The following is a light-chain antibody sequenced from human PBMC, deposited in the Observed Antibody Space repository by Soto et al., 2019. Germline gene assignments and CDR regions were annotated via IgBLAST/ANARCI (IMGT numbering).Light chain of an antibody. CDR1: RTIGTN. J-gene: IGKJ4*01. CDR2: TTS. CDR3: REYADWPLT. V-gene: IGKV3-15*01. Sequence: IVMTQSPATLSVSPGESASLSCRASRTIGTNLGWYQQKPGQAPRLLISTTSTRATGVPARFSGSGSGTEFTLTITSLQSEDIAVYYCREYADWPLTFGGGTKV.